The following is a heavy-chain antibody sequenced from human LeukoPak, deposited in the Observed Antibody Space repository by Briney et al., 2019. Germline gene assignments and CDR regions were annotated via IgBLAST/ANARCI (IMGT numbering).Heavy chain of an antibody. CDR3: AKPPRSNWYWGGFDY. V-gene: IGHV3-43*02. CDR2: ISGDGGST. D-gene: IGHD6-13*01. Sequence: PGGSLRLSCAASGFTFDDYAMHWVRQAPGKGLEWVSLISGDGGSTYYADSVKGRFTISRDNSKNSLYLQMNSLRTEDTALYYCAKPPRSNWYWGGFDYWGQGTLVTVSS. J-gene: IGHJ4*02. CDR1: GFTFDDYA.